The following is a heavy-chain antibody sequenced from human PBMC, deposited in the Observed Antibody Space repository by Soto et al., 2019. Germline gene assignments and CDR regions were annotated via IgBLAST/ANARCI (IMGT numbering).Heavy chain of an antibody. D-gene: IGHD1-1*01. J-gene: IGHJ4*02. V-gene: IGHV1-18*01. CDR1: GYGFTTYG. CDR2: ISAHNGNT. CDR3: ARGRYGDY. Sequence: QVHLVQSGAEVKKPGASVKVSCKGSGYGFTTYGITWVRQAPGQGLEWMAWISAHNGNTNYAQKLQGIVTVTRDTSTSTAYMELRSLSSADTAVHYCARGRYGDYWGQRALVTVSS.